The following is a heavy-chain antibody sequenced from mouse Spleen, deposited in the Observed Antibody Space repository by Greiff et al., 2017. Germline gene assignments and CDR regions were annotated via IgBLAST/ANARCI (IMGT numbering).Heavy chain of an antibody. D-gene: IGHD2-14*01. CDR2: ISYDGSN. Sequence: EVQVVESGPGLVKPSQSLSLTCSVTGYSITSGYYWNWIRQFPGNKLEWMGYISYDGSNNYNPSLKNRISITRDTSKNQFFLKLNSVTTEDTATYYCASKGTYYRYDAFYFDYWGQGTTLTVSS. CDR1: GYSITSGYY. CDR3: ASKGTYYRYDAFYFDY. V-gene: IGHV3-6*01. J-gene: IGHJ2*01.